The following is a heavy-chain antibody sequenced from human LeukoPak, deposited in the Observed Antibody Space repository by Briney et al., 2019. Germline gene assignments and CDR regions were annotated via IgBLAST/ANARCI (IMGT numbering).Heavy chain of an antibody. CDR3: AKERCVGAGRTYLLLYYFDY. Sequence: GVSLRLSCAVSGSIFDVYAMHWVRHAPGRGLEWVSLISGEGGSTYYADFVKGRFTVSRDNSKNTLYLQMNSLRAEDTAVYYCAKERCVGAGRTYLLLYYFDYWGQGTLVTVSS. CDR1: GSIFDVYA. V-gene: IGHV3-43*02. D-gene: IGHD6-13*01. CDR2: ISGEGGST. J-gene: IGHJ4*02.